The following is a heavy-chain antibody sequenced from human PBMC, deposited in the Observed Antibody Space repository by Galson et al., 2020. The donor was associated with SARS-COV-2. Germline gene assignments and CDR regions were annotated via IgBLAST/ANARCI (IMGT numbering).Heavy chain of an antibody. CDR2: IYHNGNA. V-gene: IGHV4-30-4*08. D-gene: IGHD2-15*01. Sequence: SETLSLTCIVSGGTISSDAYYWSWIRQSPGKGLEWIGYIYHNGNAYYTPSLKSRLTISVDTSKNQFSLRLTSVTAADTAVYYCARDHCSGAACYFDNWGHGTLVTFSS. J-gene: IGHJ4*01. CDR3: ARDHCSGAACYFDN. CDR1: GGTISSDAYY.